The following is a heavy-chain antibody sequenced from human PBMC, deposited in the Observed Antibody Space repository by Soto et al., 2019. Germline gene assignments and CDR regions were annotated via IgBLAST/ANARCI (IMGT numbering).Heavy chain of an antibody. CDR3: ANYDYVWGSYRPTSFDP. CDR2: ISGSGGST. D-gene: IGHD3-16*02. J-gene: IGHJ5*02. Sequence: PGWSLRLSCAASGFTFSSYAMSWVRQAPGKGLEWVSAISGSGGSTYYADSVKGRFTISRDNSKNTLYLQMNSLRAEDTAVYYCANYDYVWGSYRPTSFDPWGQGTLVTVSS. V-gene: IGHV3-23*01. CDR1: GFTFSSYA.